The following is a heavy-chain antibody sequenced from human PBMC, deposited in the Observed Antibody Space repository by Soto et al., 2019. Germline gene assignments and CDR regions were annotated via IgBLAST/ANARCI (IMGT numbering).Heavy chain of an antibody. CDR3: AREVDY. V-gene: IGHV4-31*03. Sequence: QVQLPESGPGLVKPSQTLSLTCTVSGASITSGGYFWSWIRQHTEKGLEWIGYIDDSGSTNYNPPLKSRATISVDTSKNQFSLNLSSVTAADTAVYYCAREVDYWGQGTLVTVSS. CDR2: IDDSGST. J-gene: IGHJ4*02. CDR1: GASITSGGYF.